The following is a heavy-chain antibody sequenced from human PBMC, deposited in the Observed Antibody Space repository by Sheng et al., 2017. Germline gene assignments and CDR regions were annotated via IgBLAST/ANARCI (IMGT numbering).Heavy chain of an antibody. V-gene: IGHV3-53*02. Sequence: EVQLVETGGGLIQPGGSLRLSCAASGFTVSSNYMSWVRQAPGKGLEWVSVIYSGGSTYYADSVKGRFTISRDNSKNTLYLQMNSLRAEDTAVYYCARGGPSGVTPSGVYWGQGTLVTVSS. CDR2: IYSGGST. J-gene: IGHJ4*02. CDR1: GFTVSSNY. D-gene: IGHD3-10*01. CDR3: ARGGPSGVTPSGVY.